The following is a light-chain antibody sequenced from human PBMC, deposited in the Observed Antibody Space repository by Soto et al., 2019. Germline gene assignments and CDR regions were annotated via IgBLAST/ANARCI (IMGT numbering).Light chain of an antibody. CDR2: QTS. CDR3: HQRQSWPRT. V-gene: IGKV3-11*01. J-gene: IGKJ1*01. Sequence: EIVLTQSPATVSSFPGDRVTLSCRASQYINTRLAWYQHRPGQAHSLLIYQTSIRAAGIPARFSASGSGTDFTLTISDVPPEDFALYYCHQRQSWPRTFGQGTKVDIK. CDR1: QYINTR.